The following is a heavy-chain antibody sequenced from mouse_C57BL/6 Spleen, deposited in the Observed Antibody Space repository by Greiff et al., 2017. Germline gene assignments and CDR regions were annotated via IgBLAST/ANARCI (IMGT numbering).Heavy chain of an antibody. V-gene: IGHV1-26*01. J-gene: IGHJ4*01. CDR1: GYTFTDYY. CDR2: INPNNGGT. Sequence: VQLQQSGPELVKPGASVKISCKASGYTFTDYYMNWVKQSHGKSLEWIGDINPNNGGTSYNQKFKGKATLTVDKSSSTAYMDLLSLTSEDSAVYYCERLRRGAMDYWGQGTSVTVSS. D-gene: IGHD1-1*01. CDR3: ERLRRGAMDY.